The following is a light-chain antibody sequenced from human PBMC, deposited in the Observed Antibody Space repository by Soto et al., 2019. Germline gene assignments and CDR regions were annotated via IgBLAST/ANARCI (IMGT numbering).Light chain of an antibody. V-gene: IGKV1-17*01. J-gene: IGKJ4*01. Sequence: DIEMTQSPSSLSASVGDRVTITCRASQSISNDLGGYQQKSGKAPRRLIYAASTLQTGVPSRFSGSGSGREFTLTLSGLQPEDFATYYCLHQNSYLALTFGGGTKVE. CDR1: QSISND. CDR3: LHQNSYLALT. CDR2: AAS.